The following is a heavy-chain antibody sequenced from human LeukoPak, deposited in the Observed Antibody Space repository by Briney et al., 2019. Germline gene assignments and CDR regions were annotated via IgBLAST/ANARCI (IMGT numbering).Heavy chain of an antibody. J-gene: IGHJ3*02. CDR3: ARQGGYCTTGSCYSRANAFDM. CDR2: IYQSGVA. D-gene: IGHD2-15*01. CDR1: GGSVSSRNYY. V-gene: IGHV4-39*01. Sequence: PSETLSLTCNVSGGSVSSRNYYWAWIRQPPGRGVEWMGSIYQSGVAHYNPSRRSRVTISVDKSTNQFSMKLSSVTAADTALYYCARQGGYCTTGSCYSRANAFDMWGQGILVTVSS.